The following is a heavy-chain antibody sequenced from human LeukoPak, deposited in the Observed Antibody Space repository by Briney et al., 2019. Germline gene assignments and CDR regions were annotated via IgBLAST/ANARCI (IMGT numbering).Heavy chain of an antibody. J-gene: IGHJ3*02. CDR1: GFTFDDYA. CDR2: ISWNSVNI. D-gene: IGHD3-9*01. V-gene: IGHV3-9*01. CDR3: ARGPSELRYFDWLRRDDAFDI. Sequence: GGSLRLSCAASGFTFDDYAMHWVRQVPGKGLEWVSGISWNSVNIGYADSVKGRFTISRDNAKNSLYLQMNSLRAEDTAVYYCARGPSELRYFDWLRRDDAFDIWGQGTMVTVSS.